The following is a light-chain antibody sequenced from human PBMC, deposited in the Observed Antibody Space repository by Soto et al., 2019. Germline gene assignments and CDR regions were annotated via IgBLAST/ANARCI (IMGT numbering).Light chain of an antibody. CDR1: SSDVGSYNR. J-gene: IGLJ3*02. Sequence: QSALTQPPSVSGSPGQSVTISCTGTSSDVGSYNRVSWYQQPPGTAPKLMICQVSNRPSGVPDRFSGSKSGNTASLTISGLQAEDEADYYCSSYTSSGTGVFGGGTQLTVL. CDR2: QVS. CDR3: SSYTSSGTGV. V-gene: IGLV2-18*02.